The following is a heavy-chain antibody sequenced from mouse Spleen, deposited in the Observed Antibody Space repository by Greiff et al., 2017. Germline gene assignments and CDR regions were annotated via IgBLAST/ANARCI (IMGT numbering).Heavy chain of an antibody. V-gene: IGHV1-63*01. CDR2: IYPGGGYT. CDR3: ARGEKFRYYFDY. CDR1: GYTFTNYW. J-gene: IGHJ2*01. Sequence: QVHVKQSGAELVRPGTSVKMSCKASGYTFTNYWIGWAKQRPGHGLEWIGDIYPGGGYTNYNEKFKGKATLTADKSSSTAYMQFSSLTSEDSAIYYCARGEKFRYYFDYWGQGTTLTVSS.